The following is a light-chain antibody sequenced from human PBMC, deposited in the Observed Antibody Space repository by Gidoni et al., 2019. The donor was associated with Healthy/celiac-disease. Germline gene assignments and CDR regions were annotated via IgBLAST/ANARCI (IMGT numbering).Light chain of an antibody. J-gene: IGKJ2*01. CDR1: QSISSY. CDR3: QQSYSTPMYT. CDR2: AAS. V-gene: IGKV1-39*01. Sequence: DVQMTQSPSSLSASVRDRVNITCRASQSISSYLNWYQQKPGKAPKLLIYAASSLQSGVPSRFSGSGSGTDFTLTISSLQPEDFATYYCQQSYSTPMYTFGQGTKLEIK.